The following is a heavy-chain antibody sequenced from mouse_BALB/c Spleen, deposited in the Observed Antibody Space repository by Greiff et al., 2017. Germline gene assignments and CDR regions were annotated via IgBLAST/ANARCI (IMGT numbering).Heavy chain of an antibody. CDR2: INPSNGGT. CDR1: GYTFTSYY. V-gene: IGHV1S81*02. J-gene: IGHJ3*01. Sequence: QVQLQQSGAELARPGASVKMSCKASGYTFTSYYMYWVKQRPGQGLEWIGGINPSNGGTNFNEKFKSKATLTVDKSSSTAYMQLSSLTSEDSAVYYCTTYPCAYWGQGTLVTVSA. CDR3: TTYPCAY. D-gene: IGHD5-1-1*01.